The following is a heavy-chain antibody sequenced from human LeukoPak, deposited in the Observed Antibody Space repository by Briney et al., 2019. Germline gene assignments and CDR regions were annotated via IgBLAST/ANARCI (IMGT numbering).Heavy chain of an antibody. D-gene: IGHD6-19*01. J-gene: IGHJ4*02. V-gene: IGHV3-23*01. CDR2: ISSSGDTT. CDR3: AKAGIAVPATPEY. CDR1: GFTFSSYA. Sequence: GGSLRLSCAASGFTFSSYAMDWVRQAPGKGLEWVSVISSSGDTTYYSDSVKGRFIISRDNSRNTLYLQMNSLRVDDTAVYYCAKAGIAVPATPEYCGQGTQVTVSS.